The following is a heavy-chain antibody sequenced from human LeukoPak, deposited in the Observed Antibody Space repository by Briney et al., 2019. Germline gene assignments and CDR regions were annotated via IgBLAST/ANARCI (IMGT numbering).Heavy chain of an antibody. CDR2: INPNGGGT. CDR1: GYTFTDHY. Sequence: ASVKVSCKASGYTFTDHYLHWLRQAPGQGLEYLGWINPNGGGTDFPQKFQGRVTLTIDTSVNTGYMEITKLTSDDTAVYYCARIITSTWYNEFDCWGQGTLVAVSS. J-gene: IGHJ4*02. V-gene: IGHV1-2*02. CDR3: ARIITSTWYNEFDC. D-gene: IGHD1-14*01.